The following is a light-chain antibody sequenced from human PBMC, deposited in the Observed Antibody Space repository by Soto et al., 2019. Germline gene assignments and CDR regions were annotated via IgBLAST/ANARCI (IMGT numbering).Light chain of an antibody. CDR2: KAS. CDR3: QHYNSYSEA. CDR1: QTMCSW. V-gene: IGKV1-5*03. Sequence: DIQMTQSPSTLSGSVGDRVTITCRASQTMCSWLAWYPPAPGKAPKLLIYKASTLKSGVPSRFSGSGSGTEFTLTISSLQPDDFATYYCQHYNSYSEAFGQGTKV. J-gene: IGKJ1*01.